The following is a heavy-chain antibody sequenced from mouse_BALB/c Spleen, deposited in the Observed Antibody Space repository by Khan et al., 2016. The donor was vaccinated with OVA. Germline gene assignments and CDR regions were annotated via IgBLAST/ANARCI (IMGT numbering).Heavy chain of an antibody. CDR3: ATSGQYGGNYYFGMDY. J-gene: IGHJ4*01. V-gene: IGHV1-7*01. CDR2: INPNTGYN. CDR1: GYTFTTYW. D-gene: IGHD2-1*01. Sequence: QVQLHQSGAELAKPGASVKMSCKASGYTFTTYWMHWIKQRPGQGLEWIGYINPNTGYNECEQKFRDKATLTADKSSSTVYMQLSSLTSEDSAVYYCATSGQYGGNYYFGMDYWGQGTSVTVSS.